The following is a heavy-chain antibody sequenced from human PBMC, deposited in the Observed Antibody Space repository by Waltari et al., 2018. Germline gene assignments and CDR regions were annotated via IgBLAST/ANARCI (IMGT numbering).Heavy chain of an antibody. CDR2: TYYSGGT. CDR1: GGSISSSSYY. CDR3: ARDHSYYYDSSGLFDY. Sequence: QLQLQESGPGLVKPSETLSLTCTVSGGSISSSSYYWGWIRQPPGKGLEWIGGTYYSGGTYYNPSLKIRVTISVDTCKNQFSRKLSSVTAADTAVYYCARDHSYYYDSSGLFDYWGQGTLVTVSS. D-gene: IGHD3-22*01. J-gene: IGHJ4*02. V-gene: IGHV4-39*07.